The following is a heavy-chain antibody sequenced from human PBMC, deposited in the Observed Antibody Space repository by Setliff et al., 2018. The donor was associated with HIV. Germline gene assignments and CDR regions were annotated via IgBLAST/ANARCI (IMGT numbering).Heavy chain of an antibody. CDR2: ISAYNGNT. CDR3: ARDGEYDGSYYRTLGFDY. V-gene: IGHV1-18*01. J-gene: IGHJ4*02. D-gene: IGHD1-26*01. CDR1: GYTCTSYG. Sequence: GASVKVSCKASGYTCTSYGISWVRQAPGQGLEWMGWISAYNGNTNYAQKLQGRVTMTTDTSTSTAYLELRSLRSDDTAVYYCARDGEYDGSYYRTLGFDYWGQGTLVTVSS.